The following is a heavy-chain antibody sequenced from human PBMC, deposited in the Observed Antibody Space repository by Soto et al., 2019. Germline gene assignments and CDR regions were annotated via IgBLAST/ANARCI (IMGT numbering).Heavy chain of an antibody. CDR2: ISGSGGST. J-gene: IGHJ4*02. D-gene: IGHD3-16*01. V-gene: IGHV3-23*01. Sequence: EVQLLESGGGLVQPGGSLRLSCAASGFTFSSYAMSWVRQAPGKGLEWVSAISGSGGSTYYADSVKGRFTISRDNSKNTLYLQMNSLRAEDTAVYYCAKDQNYEYIWGSYTPFDYWGQGTLVTVSS. CDR3: AKDQNYEYIWGSYTPFDY. CDR1: GFTFSSYA.